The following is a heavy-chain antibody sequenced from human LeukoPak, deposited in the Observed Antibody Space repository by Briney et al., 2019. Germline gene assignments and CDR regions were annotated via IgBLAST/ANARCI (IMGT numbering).Heavy chain of an antibody. CDR3: ASQIPSHSNYDCYYYYIDV. CDR2: IIPIFGTA. CDR1: GGTFSRYA. V-gene: IGHV1-69*05. Sequence: GASVTVSCKASGGTFSRYAISWVRQAPGQGLEWMGGIIPIFGTANYAQKFQGRVTITTDESTNTAYMELSSLRSEDTAVYYCASQIPSHSNYDCYYYYIDVWGKGTTVSVPS. D-gene: IGHD4-11*01. J-gene: IGHJ6*03.